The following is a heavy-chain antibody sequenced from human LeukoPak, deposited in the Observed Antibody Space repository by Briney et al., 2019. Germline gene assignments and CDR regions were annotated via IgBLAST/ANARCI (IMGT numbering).Heavy chain of an antibody. CDR3: AKDIYDSSGPFGY. V-gene: IGHV3-53*05. CDR2: IYSGGST. J-gene: IGHJ4*02. D-gene: IGHD3-22*01. Sequence: GGSLRLSCAASGFTVSSNYMSWVRQAPGKGLEWVSVIYSGGSTYYADSVKGRFTISRDNAKNSLYLQMNSLRAEDTALYYCAKDIYDSSGPFGYWGQGTLVTVSS. CDR1: GFTVSSNY.